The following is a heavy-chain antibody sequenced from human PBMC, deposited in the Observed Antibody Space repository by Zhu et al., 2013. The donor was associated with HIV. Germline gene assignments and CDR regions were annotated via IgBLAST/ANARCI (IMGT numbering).Heavy chain of an antibody. CDR3: AREGRADNWFDP. CDR1: GYTFTGYY. D-gene: IGHD3-10*01. CDR2: INPNTGGT. J-gene: IGHJ5*02. V-gene: IGHV1-2*02. Sequence: QVQLVQSGAEVKKPGASVKVSCKASGYTFTGYYLHWVRQAPGQGLEWMGWINPNTGGTNYAQKFQGRVTMTRDTSITTAYLELSSLRLDDTAMYYCAREGRADNWFDPWGQGTLVTVSS.